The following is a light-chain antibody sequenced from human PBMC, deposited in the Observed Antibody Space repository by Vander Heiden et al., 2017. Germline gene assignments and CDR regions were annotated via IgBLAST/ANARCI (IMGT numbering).Light chain of an antibody. CDR1: QSVSSSY. J-gene: IGKJ1*01. CDR2: GAS. V-gene: IGKV3D-7*01. Sequence: GERLTLPSRASQSVSSSYLTWYQQKPGQAPRLLIYGASPRATSIPPRFSGSGSATHFTLTISSVRPEDFVVYYCQQDKAFGQGTKVEIK. CDR3: QQDKA.